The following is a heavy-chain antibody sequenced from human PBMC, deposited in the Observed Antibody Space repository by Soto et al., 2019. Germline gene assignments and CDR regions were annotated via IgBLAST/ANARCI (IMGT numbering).Heavy chain of an antibody. CDR3: ARDRGGHGGTDGYYFDY. D-gene: IGHD2-15*01. CDR1: GGSISSYY. V-gene: IGHV4-59*01. CDR2: IYYSGST. J-gene: IGHJ4*02. Sequence: QVQLQESGPGLVKPSETLSLTCTVSGGSISSYYWSWIRQPPGKGLEWIGYIYYSGSTNYNPSLKSRVTISVDTSKNQFSLKLSSVTAADTAVYYCARDRGGHGGTDGYYFDYWGQGTLVTVSS.